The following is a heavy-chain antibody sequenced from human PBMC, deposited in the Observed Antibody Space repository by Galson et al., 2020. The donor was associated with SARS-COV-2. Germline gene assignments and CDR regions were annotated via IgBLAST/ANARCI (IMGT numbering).Heavy chain of an antibody. D-gene: IGHD6-6*01. CDR1: GFTFSNAW. J-gene: IGHJ6*03. CDR2: IKSKTDGGTT. Sequence: GESLKISCAASGFTFSNAWMSWVRQAPGKGLEWVGRIKSKTDGGTTDYAAPVKGRFTISRDDSKNTLYLQMNSLKTEDTAVYYCTTGPFVAARRYYYYYMDVWGKGTTVTVSS. CDR3: TTGPFVAARRYYYYYMDV. V-gene: IGHV3-15*01.